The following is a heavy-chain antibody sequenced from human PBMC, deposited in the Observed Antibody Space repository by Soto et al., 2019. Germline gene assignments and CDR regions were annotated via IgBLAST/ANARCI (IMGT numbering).Heavy chain of an antibody. CDR3: ARVRSSSRFTGNNWFDP. CDR2: INPNSGGT. J-gene: IGHJ5*02. V-gene: IGHV1-2*02. CDR1: GYTFTGYY. Sequence: QVQLVQSGAEVKKPGASVKVSCKASGYTFTGYYMHWVRQAPGQGLEWMGWINPNSGGTNYAQKFQGRVTMTRDTSISTAYMELSRLRSDDTAVYYCARVRSSSRFTGNNWFDPWGQGTLVIVSS. D-gene: IGHD6-13*01.